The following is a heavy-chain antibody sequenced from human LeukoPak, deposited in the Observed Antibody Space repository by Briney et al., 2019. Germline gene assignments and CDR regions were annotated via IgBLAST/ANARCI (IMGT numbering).Heavy chain of an antibody. CDR1: GGTFSSYA. CDR2: IIPIFGTA. Sequence: SVKVSCKGSGGTFSSYAISWVRQAPGQGLEWMGGIIPIFGTANYAQKFQGRVTITADESTSTAYMELSSLRSEDTAVYYCARDTFGVVISYYYYYYMDVWGKGTTVTVSS. D-gene: IGHD3-3*01. J-gene: IGHJ6*03. V-gene: IGHV1-69*01. CDR3: ARDTFGVVISYYYYYYMDV.